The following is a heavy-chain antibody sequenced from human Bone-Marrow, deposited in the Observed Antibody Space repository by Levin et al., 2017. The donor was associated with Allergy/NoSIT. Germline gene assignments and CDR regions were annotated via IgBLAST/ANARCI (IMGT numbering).Heavy chain of an antibody. D-gene: IGHD4-11*01. V-gene: IGHV4-38-2*01. CDR3: ARVLMRATVTDSLRYYYHMDV. Sequence: PSQTLSLTCAVSGYSISSGYYWGWIRQSPGKGLEWIGSIYHSGNTHYNPSLKSRVTISVDTPKNQFSLKLSSVTAADTALYFCARVLMRATVTDSLRYYYHMDVWGKGTTVTVSS. CDR2: IYHSGNT. J-gene: IGHJ6*04. CDR1: GYSISSGYY.